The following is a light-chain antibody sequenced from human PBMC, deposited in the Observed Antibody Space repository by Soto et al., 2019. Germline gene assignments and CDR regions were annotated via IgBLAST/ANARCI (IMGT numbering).Light chain of an antibody. J-gene: IGKJ1*01. V-gene: IGKV3-11*01. CDR1: QTVSSK. Sequence: EIVWTQCRGSRSWCRWEIATLSCRASQTVSSKLAWYQHKPGQAPRLLIYDTSNRATGIPARFSGSGSGTDFTLTISSLEPEDFAVYYCHQRKSWPRTFGQGTKVDIK. CDR2: DTS. CDR3: HQRKSWPRT.